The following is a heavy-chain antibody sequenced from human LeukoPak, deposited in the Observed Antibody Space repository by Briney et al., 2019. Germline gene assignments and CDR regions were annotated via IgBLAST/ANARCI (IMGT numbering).Heavy chain of an antibody. CDR3: AKELATMFFDY. D-gene: IGHD3-10*02. CDR1: GFNFDRYT. J-gene: IGHJ4*02. V-gene: IGHV3-43*01. Sequence: GGSLRLSCATSGFNFDRYTIHWVRQAPGKGLEWVSLAGWAGGTTFYSDSVSGRFTISRDSGRKSGYLQMNSLPTDATAFYFCAKELATMFFDYWGQGALVTVYS. CDR2: AGWAGGTT.